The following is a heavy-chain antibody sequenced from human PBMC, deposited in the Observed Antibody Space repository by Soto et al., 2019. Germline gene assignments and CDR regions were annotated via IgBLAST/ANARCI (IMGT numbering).Heavy chain of an antibody. Sequence: GGSLRLSCAASGFTFSSYAMHWVRQAPGKGLEWVAAISYDGSNKYYADSVKGRFTISRDNSKNTLYLQMNSLRAEDTAVYYCARDEYDFWSGLTYYYGMDVWGQGTTVTVSS. CDR2: ISYDGSNK. V-gene: IGHV3-30-3*01. CDR3: ARDEYDFWSGLTYYYGMDV. D-gene: IGHD3-3*01. J-gene: IGHJ6*02. CDR1: GFTFSSYA.